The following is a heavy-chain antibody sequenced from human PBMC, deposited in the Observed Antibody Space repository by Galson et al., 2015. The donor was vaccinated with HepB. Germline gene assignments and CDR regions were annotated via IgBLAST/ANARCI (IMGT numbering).Heavy chain of an antibody. V-gene: IGHV3-30*18. Sequence: SLRLSCAASGFTFSSYGMHWVRQAPGKGLEWVAVISYDGSNKYYADSVKGRFTISRDNSKNTLYLQMNSLRAEDTAVYYCAKDLLPYDSSGYFFDYWGQGTLVTVSS. CDR2: ISYDGSNK. J-gene: IGHJ4*02. CDR1: GFTFSSYG. D-gene: IGHD3-22*01. CDR3: AKDLLPYDSSGYFFDY.